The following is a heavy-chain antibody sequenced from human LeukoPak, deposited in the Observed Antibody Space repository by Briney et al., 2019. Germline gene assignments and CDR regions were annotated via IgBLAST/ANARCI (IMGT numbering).Heavy chain of an antibody. CDR2: INHSGST. Sequence: SETLSLTCAVYGGSFSGYYWSWIRQPPGKGLEWIGEINHSGSTNYNPSLKSRVTISVDTSKNQFSLKLSSVTAADTAVYYCARGDYIWRSYRDHYYYMDVWGKGTTVTVSS. V-gene: IGHV4-34*01. J-gene: IGHJ6*03. CDR1: GGSFSGYY. CDR3: ARGDYIWRSYRDHYYYMDV. D-gene: IGHD3-16*02.